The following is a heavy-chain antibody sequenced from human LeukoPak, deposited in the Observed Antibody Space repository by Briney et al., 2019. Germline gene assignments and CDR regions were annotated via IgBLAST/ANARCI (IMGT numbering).Heavy chain of an antibody. CDR3: TRNTVAAAGDD. V-gene: IGHV3-7*01. J-gene: IGHJ4*02. CDR1: GFTFSTFW. CDR2: IKPDGSEK. Sequence: PGGSLRLSCAASGFTFSTFWMTWVRQAPGKGLEWVANIKPDGSEKSYVDSVKGRFTISRDNAKNSLYLQMNSPRAEDTALYYCTRNTVAAAGDDWGQGTLVTVSS. D-gene: IGHD6-13*01.